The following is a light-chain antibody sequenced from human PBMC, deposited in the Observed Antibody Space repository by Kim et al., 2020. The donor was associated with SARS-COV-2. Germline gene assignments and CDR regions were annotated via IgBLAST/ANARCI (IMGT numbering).Light chain of an antibody. J-gene: IGLJ7*01. CDR3: NSRDSSSYTWM. Sequence: SELPQDPAVSVALGQTVRITCHGDSLRTMFATWYQQKPGQAPILVIYGNNNRPAGIPDRFSGTRSGNTASLTITGAQAEDEADYYCNSRDSSSYTWMFGGGTQLTVL. CDR1: SLRTMF. V-gene: IGLV3-19*01. CDR2: GNN.